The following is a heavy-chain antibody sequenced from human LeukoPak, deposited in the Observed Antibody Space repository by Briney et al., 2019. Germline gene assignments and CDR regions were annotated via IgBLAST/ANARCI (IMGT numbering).Heavy chain of an antibody. CDR1: GFTVSSNY. Sequence: GGSLRLSCAASGFTVSSNYMSWVRQAPGKGLEWVSVIYSGGSTYYADSVKGRFTISRDNSKNTLYLQMNSLRAEDTAVYYCAGDAPNHGSSFDYWGQGTLVTVSS. V-gene: IGHV3-66*01. J-gene: IGHJ4*02. CDR2: IYSGGST. D-gene: IGHD1-14*01. CDR3: AGDAPNHGSSFDY.